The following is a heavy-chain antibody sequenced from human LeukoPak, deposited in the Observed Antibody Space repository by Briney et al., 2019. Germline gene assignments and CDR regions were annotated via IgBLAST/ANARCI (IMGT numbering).Heavy chain of an antibody. Sequence: GGSLRLSCAASGFTFSSYSMNWVRQAPGKGLEWVSSISSSSSYIYYADSVKGRFTISRDNAKNSLYLQMNSLRAEDTAVYYCARGPSARIAAAFFDYWGQGTLVTVSS. CDR3: ARGPSARIAAAFFDY. J-gene: IGHJ4*02. CDR2: ISSSSSYI. CDR1: GFTFSSYS. V-gene: IGHV3-21*01. D-gene: IGHD6-13*01.